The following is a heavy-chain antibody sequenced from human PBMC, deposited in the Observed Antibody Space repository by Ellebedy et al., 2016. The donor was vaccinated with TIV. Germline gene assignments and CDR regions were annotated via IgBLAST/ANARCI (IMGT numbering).Heavy chain of an antibody. D-gene: IGHD3-9*01. V-gene: IGHV4-4*02. CDR1: GGSINSTNW. CDR3: ARSHYDFLTGPCGFDF. J-gene: IGHJ4*02. Sequence: MPSETLPLTCAVSGGSINSTNWWSWVRQPPGKGLEWIGEIYQSGSTNYNPSLKSRVTISQDKSKNQFSLKLSSVTAAETAVYFCARSHYDFLTGPCGFDFWGQGTLVTVSS. CDR2: IYQSGST.